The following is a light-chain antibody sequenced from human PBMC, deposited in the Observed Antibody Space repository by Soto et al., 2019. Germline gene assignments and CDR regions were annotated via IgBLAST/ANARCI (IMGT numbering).Light chain of an antibody. CDR3: SSYTGGNPSYV. CDR2: EVT. CDR1: SSDVGGYDY. J-gene: IGLJ1*01. Sequence: QSALTQPPSASGSPGKSVTISCTGTSSDVGGYDYVSWYQQHTGKAPKLMIYEVTIRPSGVSDRFSGSKSGNTASLTVSGLQAEDEADYYCSSYTGGNPSYVFGTGTKLTVL. V-gene: IGLV2-8*01.